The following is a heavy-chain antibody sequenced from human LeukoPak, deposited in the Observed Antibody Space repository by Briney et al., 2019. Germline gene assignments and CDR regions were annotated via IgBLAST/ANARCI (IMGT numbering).Heavy chain of an antibody. D-gene: IGHD4-23*01. J-gene: IGHJ3*02. CDR2: LSWKSGGI. V-gene: IGHV3-9*01. CDR3: ARAGDHVTYGGVDI. CDR1: GFTFDDYA. Sequence: GGSLRLSCAASGFTFDDYAMHWVRQAPGKGLEWVSGLSWKSGGIAYADSVKGRFTISRDNSKNSLYLQMNSLRAEDTALYYCARAGDHVTYGGVDIWGLGTMVTVSS.